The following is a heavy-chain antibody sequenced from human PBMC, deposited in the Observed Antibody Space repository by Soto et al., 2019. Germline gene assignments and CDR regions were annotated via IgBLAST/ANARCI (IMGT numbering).Heavy chain of an antibody. CDR2: ISSSSRNI. D-gene: IGHD5-12*01. CDR3: ARDNGYDAATLDY. CDR1: GFTFSTCS. V-gene: IGHV3-21*02. J-gene: IGHJ4*02. Sequence: EVQLVESGGGLVKPGGSLRLSCAASGFTFSTCSMNWVRQAPGMGLEWVSSISSSSRNIYYADSVKGRFTISRDNAKNALYLQMNSLRAEDTAVYYCARDNGYDAATLDYWGQGTLVTVSS.